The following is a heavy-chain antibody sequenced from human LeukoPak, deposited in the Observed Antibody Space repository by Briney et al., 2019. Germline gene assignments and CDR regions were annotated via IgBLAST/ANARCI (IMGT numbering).Heavy chain of an antibody. V-gene: IGHV3-48*01. J-gene: IGHJ4*02. CDR1: GFTFSSYS. D-gene: IGHD6-13*01. Sequence: AGGSLRLSCAASGFTFSSYSMNWVRQAPGKGLEWVSYISSSSSTIYYADSVKGRFTISRDNSKNTLYLQMNSLRAEDTAVYYCAKMGSSWYNHFDYWGQGTLVTVSS. CDR2: ISSSSSTI. CDR3: AKMGSSWYNHFDY.